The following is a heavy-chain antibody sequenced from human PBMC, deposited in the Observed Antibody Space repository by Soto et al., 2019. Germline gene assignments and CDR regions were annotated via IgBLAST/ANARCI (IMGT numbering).Heavy chain of an antibody. Sequence: GGSLRLSCAASGFTFSSYAMSWVRQAPGKGLEWVSAISGSGGSTYYADSVKGRFTISRDNSKNTLYLQMNSLRAEDTAVYYCAKDPRNIVVVVAATRTEWLDYWGQGTLVTVSS. CDR2: ISGSGGST. J-gene: IGHJ4*02. V-gene: IGHV3-23*01. D-gene: IGHD2-15*01. CDR1: GFTFSSYA. CDR3: AKDPRNIVVVVAATRTEWLDY.